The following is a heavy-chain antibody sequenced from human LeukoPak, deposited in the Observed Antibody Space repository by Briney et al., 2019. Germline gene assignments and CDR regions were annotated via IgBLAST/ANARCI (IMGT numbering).Heavy chain of an antibody. D-gene: IGHD6-13*01. Sequence: GESLKISCKGSGYRFTSYWIGWVRQVPGKGLGWMGIINPGDSDTRYSPSFQGQVTISADKSISTAYLQWSSLKASDTAMYHCARQYTSSPPFDYWGQGTLVTVSS. CDR2: INPGDSDT. V-gene: IGHV5-51*01. J-gene: IGHJ4*02. CDR1: GYRFTSYW. CDR3: ARQYTSSPPFDY.